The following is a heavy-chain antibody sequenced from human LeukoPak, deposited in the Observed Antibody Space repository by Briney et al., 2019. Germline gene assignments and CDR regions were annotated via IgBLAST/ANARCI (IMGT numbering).Heavy chain of an antibody. Sequence: PGGSLRLSCAASGFTFNNYGMHWVRQAPGKGLEWVAVIWYDGSNKYYADSVKGRFTISRDNSKNTLYLQMNSLRAEDTAVYYCAKDRGGAYYESSVDIWGQGTMVTVSS. D-gene: IGHD3-22*01. V-gene: IGHV3-30*02. CDR2: IWYDGSNK. J-gene: IGHJ3*02. CDR1: GFTFNNYG. CDR3: AKDRGGAYYESSVDI.